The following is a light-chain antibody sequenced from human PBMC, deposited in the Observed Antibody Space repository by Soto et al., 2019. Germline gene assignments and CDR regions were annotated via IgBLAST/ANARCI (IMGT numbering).Light chain of an antibody. J-gene: IGLJ2*01. CDR2: DNN. V-gene: IGLV1-51*01. Sequence: QSVLTQPPSVSAAPGQKVTISCSGSSSNIGNNYVSWYQQLPGTAPKLLIYDNNKRPSGIPDRFSGSKSGTSATLCITGLQTGDEADYYCGTWDSSLSAGPRVVFGGGTKLTV. CDR1: SSNIGNNY. CDR3: GTWDSSLSAGPRVV.